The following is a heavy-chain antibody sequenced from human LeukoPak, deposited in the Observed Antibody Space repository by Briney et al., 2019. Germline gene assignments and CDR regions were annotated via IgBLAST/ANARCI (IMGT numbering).Heavy chain of an antibody. CDR3: ARGGQQLVHQGRYFDY. CDR2: TYYRSKWYN. J-gene: IGHJ4*02. Sequence: SQTLSLTCAISGDSVSSNSAAWNWIRQSPSRGLEWLGRTYYRSKWYNDYAVSVKSRITINPDTSKNQFSLKLSSVTAADTAVYYCARGGQQLVHQGRYFDYWGQGTLVTVSS. D-gene: IGHD6-13*01. V-gene: IGHV6-1*01. CDR1: GDSVSSNSAA.